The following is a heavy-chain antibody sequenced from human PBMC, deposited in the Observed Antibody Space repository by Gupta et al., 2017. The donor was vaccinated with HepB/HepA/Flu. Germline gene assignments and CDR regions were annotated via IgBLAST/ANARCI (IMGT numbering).Heavy chain of an antibody. CDR3: ASRLDSRSWDYYFDY. D-gene: IGHD6-13*01. CDR1: GGTISSYA. CDR2: IIPIFGTA. J-gene: IGHJ4*02. Sequence: QVQLVPSGAEVKKPGSSVKASCKASGGTISSYAISWVRRAPGQGLEWMGGIIPIFGTANYAQKFQGRVTITADESTSTAYMELSSLRSEDTAVYYCASRLDSRSWDYYFDYWGQVTLVTVSS. V-gene: IGHV1-69*01.